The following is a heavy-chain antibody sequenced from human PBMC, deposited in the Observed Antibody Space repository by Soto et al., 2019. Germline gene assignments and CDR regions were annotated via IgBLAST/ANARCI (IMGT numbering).Heavy chain of an antibody. Sequence: QVQLVESGGGVVQPGRSLRLSCAVSGFTFRSYGMHWARQAPGKGLEWVAVISYDGSDKYYADSVKGRFTISRDNSKITLYLQMNSMIAEDTAVYYCEKDRGAYYRIDYWGQGTLVTVSS. CDR1: GFTFRSYG. V-gene: IGHV3-30*18. CDR3: EKDRGAYYRIDY. D-gene: IGHD3-10*01. J-gene: IGHJ4*02. CDR2: ISYDGSDK.